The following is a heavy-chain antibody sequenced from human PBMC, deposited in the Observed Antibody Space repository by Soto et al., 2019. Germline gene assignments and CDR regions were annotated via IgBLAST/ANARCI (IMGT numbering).Heavy chain of an antibody. CDR3: ARVGPWVPYYYDSSPYTFENWFDP. D-gene: IGHD3-22*01. V-gene: IGHV4-38-2*01. Sequence: SETLSLTCAVSVYSISSGYYWGWLRQPPGKGLEWIGGIYHGGSTYYNPSLNSRVTLSIDMTNNHVSLILNSVTAADTAVYYCARVGPWVPYYYDSSPYTFENWFDPWGQGTLVTVSS. J-gene: IGHJ5*02. CDR2: IYHGGST. CDR1: VYSISSGYY.